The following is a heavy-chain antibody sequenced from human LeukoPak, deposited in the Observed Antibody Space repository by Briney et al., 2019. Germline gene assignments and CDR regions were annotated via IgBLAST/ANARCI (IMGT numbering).Heavy chain of an antibody. J-gene: IGHJ4*02. CDR3: AKDRQWEPSFDY. Sequence: GGSLRLSCAASGFTFSSYAMSWVRQAPGKGLEWVAVIWYDGSNKYYADSVKGRFTISRDNSKNTLYLQMNSLRAEDTAVYYCAKDRQWEPSFDYWGQGTLVTVSS. D-gene: IGHD1-26*01. V-gene: IGHV3-33*06. CDR1: GFTFSSYA. CDR2: IWYDGSNK.